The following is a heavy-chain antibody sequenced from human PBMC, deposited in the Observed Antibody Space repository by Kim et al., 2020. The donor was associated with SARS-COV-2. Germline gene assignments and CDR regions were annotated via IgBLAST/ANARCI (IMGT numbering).Heavy chain of an antibody. CDR3: ARGRKWELPHPYYYYGMDV. CDR2: MNPNSGNT. V-gene: IGHV1-8*01. Sequence: ASVKVSCKASGYTFTSYDINWVRQATGQGLEWMGWMNPNSGNTGYAQKFQGRVTMTRNTSISTAYMELSSLRSEDMAVYYCARGRKWELPHPYYYYGMDVWGQGTTVTVSS. J-gene: IGHJ6*02. CDR1: GYTFTSYD. D-gene: IGHD1-26*01.